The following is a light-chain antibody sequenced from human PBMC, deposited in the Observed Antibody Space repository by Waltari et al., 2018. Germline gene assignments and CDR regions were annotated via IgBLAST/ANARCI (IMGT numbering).Light chain of an antibody. J-gene: IGKJ4*01. CDR3: QQHDNSPLT. V-gene: IGKV1-33*01. CDR1: QGISNW. CDR2: RAS. Sequence: DIQMTQSPVSLSASVGDRVTSTCRASQGISNWLAWYQQKPGKAPKLLIYRASNLETGVPSRFSGSGSGTDFTLTISSLQPEDIATYYCQQHDNSPLTFGGGTKVEIK.